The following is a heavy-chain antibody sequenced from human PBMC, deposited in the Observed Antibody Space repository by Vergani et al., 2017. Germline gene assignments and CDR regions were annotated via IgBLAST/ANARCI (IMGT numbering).Heavy chain of an antibody. CDR1: GFTFSSYS. V-gene: IGHV3-21*01. D-gene: IGHD3-3*02. CDR2: ISSSSSYI. J-gene: IGHJ4*02. CDR3: ARSGGAFSPGDY. Sequence: EVQLVESGGGLVQPGGSLRLSCAASGFTFSSYSMNWVRQAPGKGLEWVSSISSSSSYIYYADSVKGRFTISRDNAKNSLYLQMNSLRAEDTAVYYCARSGGAFSPGDYWGQGTLVTVSS.